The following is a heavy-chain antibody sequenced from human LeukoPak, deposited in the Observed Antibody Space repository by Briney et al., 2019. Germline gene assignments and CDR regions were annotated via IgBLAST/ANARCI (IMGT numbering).Heavy chain of an antibody. J-gene: IGHJ4*02. V-gene: IGHV3-23*01. Sequence: GGSLRLSCAAPGFTFTSYSMNWVRQAPGKGLEWVSTISGGGGSTYYADSVKGRFTISRDNSKNTLYLQMNSLRAEDTAVYYCASISITIFGVVPSFDYWGQGTLVTVSS. CDR1: GFTFTSYS. CDR2: ISGGGGST. CDR3: ASISITIFGVVPSFDY. D-gene: IGHD3-3*01.